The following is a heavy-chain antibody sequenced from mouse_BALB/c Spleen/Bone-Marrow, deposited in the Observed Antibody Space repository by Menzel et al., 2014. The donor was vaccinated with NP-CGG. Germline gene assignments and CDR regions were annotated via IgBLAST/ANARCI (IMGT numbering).Heavy chain of an antibody. Sequence: EVQLQQSGGGLVQPGGPRKLSCAASGFTFSSFGMHWVRRAPEKGLEWVAYISSGSSTVFYADTVKGQFTVSRDNPKNTLFLQMSSLRSEDTAMYYCTRSRGNFEDFDYWGQGTTLTVSS. CDR1: GFTFSSFG. J-gene: IGHJ2*01. V-gene: IGHV5-17*02. CDR3: TRSRGNFEDFDY. D-gene: IGHD2-1*01. CDR2: ISSGSSTV.